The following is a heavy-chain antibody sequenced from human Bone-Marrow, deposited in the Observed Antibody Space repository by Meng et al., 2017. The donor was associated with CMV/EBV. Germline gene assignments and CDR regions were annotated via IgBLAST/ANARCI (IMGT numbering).Heavy chain of an antibody. Sequence: GESLKISCKGSGYSFTSYWIAWVRQMPGKGLEWMGIIYPGDSDTRYRPSFQGQVTISADKSISTAYLQWRSLKASDTAVYYCARHRLLGDFWSGYYPDAMDVWGQGTTVTVSS. CDR1: GYSFTSYW. D-gene: IGHD3-3*01. CDR3: ARHRLLGDFWSGYYPDAMDV. J-gene: IGHJ6*02. V-gene: IGHV5-51*01. CDR2: IYPGDSDT.